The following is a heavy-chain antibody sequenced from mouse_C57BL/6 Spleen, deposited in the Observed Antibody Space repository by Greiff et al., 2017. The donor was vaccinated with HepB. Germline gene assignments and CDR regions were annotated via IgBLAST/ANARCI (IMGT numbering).Heavy chain of an antibody. CDR3: ARGTGIGFDY. J-gene: IGHJ2*01. CDR2: ISYDGSN. V-gene: IGHV3-6*01. Sequence: EVKLMESGPGLVKPSQSLSLTCSVTGYSITSGYYWNWIRQFPGNKLEWMGYISYDGSNNYNPSLKNRISITRDTSKNQFFLKLNSVTTEDTATYYCARGTGIGFDYWGQGTTLTVSS. CDR1: GYSITSGYY.